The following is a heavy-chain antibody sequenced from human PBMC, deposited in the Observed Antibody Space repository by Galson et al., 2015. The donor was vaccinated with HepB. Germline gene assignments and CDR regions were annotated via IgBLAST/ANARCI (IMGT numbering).Heavy chain of an antibody. D-gene: IGHD3-10*01. J-gene: IGHJ4*02. CDR3: TTDLILGSGSQIGPRFDY. CDR2: IKSKTDGGTT. CDR1: GFTFSNAW. V-gene: IGHV3-15*01. Sequence: SLRLSCAASGFTFSNAWMSWVRQAPGKGLEWVGRIKSKTDGGTTDYAAPVKGRFTISRDDSKNTLYLQMNSLKTEDTAVYYCTTDLILGSGSQIGPRFDYWGQGTLVTVSS.